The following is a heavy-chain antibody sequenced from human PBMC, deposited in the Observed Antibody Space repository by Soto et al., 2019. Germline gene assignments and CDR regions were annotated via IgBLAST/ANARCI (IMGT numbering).Heavy chain of an antibody. D-gene: IGHD5-12*01. CDR2: IYPGDSDT. Sequence: PGESLKISCKGSGYSFTSYWIGWVRQMPGKGLEWMGIIYPGDSDTRYSPSFQGQVTISADKSISTAYLQWSSLKASDTAMYYCARFYSGYDRGQATNWFDPWGQGTLVTVSS. CDR3: ARFYSGYDRGQATNWFDP. V-gene: IGHV5-51*01. CDR1: GYSFTSYW. J-gene: IGHJ5*02.